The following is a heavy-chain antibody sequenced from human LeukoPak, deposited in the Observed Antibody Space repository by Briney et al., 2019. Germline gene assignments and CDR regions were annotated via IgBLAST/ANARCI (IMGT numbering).Heavy chain of an antibody. V-gene: IGHV3-15*01. CDR1: GLTFTNAW. Sequence: PGGSLRLSCAASGLTFTNAWMSWVRQAPGKGLEWVGRIKNKADGGTTDYAAPVKGRFTISRDDSKNTLYLQMNSLKTEDTAMYYCTTDPGDSPDYWGQGTLVTVSS. J-gene: IGHJ4*02. D-gene: IGHD4-17*01. CDR2: IKNKADGGTT. CDR3: TTDPGDSPDY.